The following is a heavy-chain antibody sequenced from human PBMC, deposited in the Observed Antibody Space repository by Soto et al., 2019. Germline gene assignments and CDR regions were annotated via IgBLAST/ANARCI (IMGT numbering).Heavy chain of an antibody. Sequence: EVQLVESGGGLVQPGGSLRLSCAASGFTFGSYSMNWVRQAPGKGLEWVSFILSSSGVIYYADSVKGRFTISRDNAKNALYLQMKSLRAEDTAVDYGARDLRAPLVATAIPYYMDVWAKGPRSPSP. J-gene: IGHJ6*03. V-gene: IGHV3-48*01. D-gene: IGHD2-21*02. CDR3: ARDLRAPLVATAIPYYMDV. CDR2: ILSSSGVI. CDR1: GFTFGSYS.